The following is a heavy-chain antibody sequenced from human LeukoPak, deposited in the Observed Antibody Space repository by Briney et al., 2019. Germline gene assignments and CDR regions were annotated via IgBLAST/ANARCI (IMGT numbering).Heavy chain of an antibody. D-gene: IGHD3-16*02. CDR1: GFTFSSYA. CDR3: AKDLAFYHY. J-gene: IGHJ4*02. CDR2: ISYDGSNK. Sequence: GGSLRLSCAASGFTFSSYAMHWVRQAPGKGLEWVAVISYDGSNKYYADSVKGRFTISRDNSKNTLYLQMNSLRGEDTAVYYCAKDLAFYHYWGQGTLVTVSS. V-gene: IGHV3-30*04.